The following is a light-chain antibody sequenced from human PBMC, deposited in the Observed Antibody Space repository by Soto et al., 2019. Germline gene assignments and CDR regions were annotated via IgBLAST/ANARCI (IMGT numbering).Light chain of an antibody. CDR2: AAS. Sequence: DIQMTQSPSTLSASLGDRVTITCRASQSISSWLAWYQQKQGKAPKLLIYAASSLQSGVPSRFSGSGSGADFTLTISSLQPEDFATYYCQQSYSTPLTFGGGTKVDIK. CDR1: QSISSW. V-gene: IGKV1-39*01. J-gene: IGKJ4*01. CDR3: QQSYSTPLT.